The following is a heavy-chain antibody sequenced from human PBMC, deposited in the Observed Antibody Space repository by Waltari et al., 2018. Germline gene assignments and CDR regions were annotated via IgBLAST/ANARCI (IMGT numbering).Heavy chain of an antibody. CDR1: GFTFSSYG. Sequence: QVQLVESGGGVVQPGRSLRLSCAASGFTFSSYGMHWVRQAPGKGLDWVAVLCVDVGSKCYAGPVKGRFTISRDKSRDTLYLQMNSLRAEDTAVYYCARNEGSGWYGLFAYWGQGTLVTVSS. CDR2: LCVDVGSK. D-gene: IGHD6-19*01. J-gene: IGHJ4*02. V-gene: IGHV3-33*01. CDR3: ARNEGSGWYGLFAY.